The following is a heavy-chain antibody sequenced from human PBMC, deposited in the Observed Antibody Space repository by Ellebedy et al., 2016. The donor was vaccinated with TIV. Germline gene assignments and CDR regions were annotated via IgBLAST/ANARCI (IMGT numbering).Heavy chain of an antibody. CDR3: AREGTYGSGQRPLDY. CDR1: GYNLSNYG. D-gene: IGHD3-10*01. Sequence: ASVKVSCXASGYNLSNYGISWVRQGPGQGLEWMGWVNTHKGNINYAQNLQGRVTMTTDTPTSTAYMDFRSLGSGDTAVYYCAREGTYGSGQRPLDYWGQGTLVTVSS. V-gene: IGHV1-18*01. CDR2: VNTHKGNI. J-gene: IGHJ4*02.